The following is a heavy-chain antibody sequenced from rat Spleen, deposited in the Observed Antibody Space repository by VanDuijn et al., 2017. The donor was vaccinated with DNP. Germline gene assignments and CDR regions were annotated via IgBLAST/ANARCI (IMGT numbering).Heavy chain of an antibody. Sequence: EVQLVESGGGLVQPGRSMKLSCAASGFTFSDYGMAWVLQAPTKGLEWVASITYDGGNTYYRDSVKGRFTISRNDARSTLYLQMESLRSEDTATCYCAKEALRAPFDYWGQGVMVTVSS. CDR1: GFTFSDYG. V-gene: IGHV5-20*01. D-gene: IGHD4-3*01. J-gene: IGHJ2*01. CDR2: ITYDGGNT. CDR3: AKEALRAPFDY.